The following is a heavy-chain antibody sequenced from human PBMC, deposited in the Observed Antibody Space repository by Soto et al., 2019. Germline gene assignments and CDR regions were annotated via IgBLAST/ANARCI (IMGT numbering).Heavy chain of an antibody. CDR2: IYYSGST. D-gene: IGHD6-13*01. CDR1: GGSISSYY. J-gene: IGHJ6*03. V-gene: IGHV4-59*01. CDR3: ARDSPQRSSSWYDXYYYYMDV. Sequence: SETLSLTCTVSGGSISSYYWSWIRQPPGRGLEWIGYIYYSGSTNYNPSLKSRVTISVDTSKNQFSLKLSSVTAADTAVYYCARDSPQRSSSWYDXYYYYMDVWGKGTTVTVSS.